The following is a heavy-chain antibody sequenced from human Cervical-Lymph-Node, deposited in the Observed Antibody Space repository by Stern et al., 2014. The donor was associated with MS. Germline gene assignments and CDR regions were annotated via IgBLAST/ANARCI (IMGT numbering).Heavy chain of an antibody. V-gene: IGHV3-30*01. J-gene: IGHJ6*02. Sequence: VQLVESGGGVVQPGRSLRLSCAASGFTFSSYAMHWVRQAPGKGLEWVAVISYDGSNKYYEDSGKGRFTISRDNSKNTLYLQMNSLRAEDTAVYYCARDGSYGDYDDYGMDVWGQGTTVTVSS. CDR3: ARDGSYGDYDDYGMDV. D-gene: IGHD4-17*01. CDR2: ISYDGSNK. CDR1: GFTFSSYA.